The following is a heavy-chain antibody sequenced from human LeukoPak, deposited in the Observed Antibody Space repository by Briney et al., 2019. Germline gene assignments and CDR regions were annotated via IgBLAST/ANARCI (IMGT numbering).Heavy chain of an antibody. V-gene: IGHV3-74*01. J-gene: IGHJ4*02. CDR2: INNDGSST. Sequence: PGGSLRLSCTASGFTFTSYWMQWVRQAPGEGLVWVSCINNDGSSTNYADSVKGRFTISRDNARNSLYLHMNSLGAEDTAVYYCARDRAMDDYWGQGTLVTVSS. CDR1: GFTFTSYW. CDR3: ARDRAMDDY. D-gene: IGHD2-8*01.